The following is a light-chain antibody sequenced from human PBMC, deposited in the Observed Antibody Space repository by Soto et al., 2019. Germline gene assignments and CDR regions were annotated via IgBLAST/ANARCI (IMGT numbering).Light chain of an antibody. CDR2: GAS. Sequence: EIVMTQSPATLSVSPGERATLSCRASQSVSSNLAWYQQKPGQAPRLLIYGASTRATGIPATFSGSGSGTEFALTISSLESEGLAVYYCEQYNNWPRTFGQGTKVEIK. CDR1: QSVSSN. V-gene: IGKV3-15*01. CDR3: EQYNNWPRT. J-gene: IGKJ1*01.